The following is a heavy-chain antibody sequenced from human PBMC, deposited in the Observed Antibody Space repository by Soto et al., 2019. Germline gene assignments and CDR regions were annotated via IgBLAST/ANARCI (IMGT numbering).Heavy chain of an antibody. CDR2: INPNSGDT. V-gene: IGHV1-2*02. J-gene: IGHJ4*02. CDR1: GYFFTGDY. D-gene: IGHD3-22*01. CDR3: ARGMYSPDNSGSLGH. Sequence: XSVKLTCTASGYFFTGDYVFWVRQAPGQGLEWMGWINPNSGDTYYAQKFQGRVTMTRHTSTSTAYMELSSLKSDDTAVYYCARGMYSPDNSGSLGHWGRGTLVTVSS.